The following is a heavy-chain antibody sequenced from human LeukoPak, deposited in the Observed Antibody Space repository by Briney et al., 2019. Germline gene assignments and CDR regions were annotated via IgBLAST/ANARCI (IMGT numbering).Heavy chain of an antibody. CDR1: GGSISSYY. CDR2: IYYSGST. Sequence: SETLSLTCTVSGGSISSYYWRWIRQPPGKGLEWIGYIYYSGSTNYNPSLKSRVTISVDTSKNQFSLKLSSVTAADTAVYYCARHGSYYYYYYGMDVWGQGTTVTVSS. J-gene: IGHJ6*02. V-gene: IGHV4-59*08. CDR3: ARHGSYYYYYYGMDV. D-gene: IGHD2-2*03.